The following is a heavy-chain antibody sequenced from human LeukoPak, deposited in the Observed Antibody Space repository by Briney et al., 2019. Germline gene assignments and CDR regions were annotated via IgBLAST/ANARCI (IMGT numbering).Heavy chain of an antibody. D-gene: IGHD6-19*01. CDR1: GFTLISYW. Sequence: GGSLRLSCAASGFTLISYWMTWVRQAPGKGLEWVANIKQDGSEKYYVDSVKGRFTISRDNAKNSLYLQMNSLRAEDTAVYYCAKDPAGTPWLEYFDYWGQGTLVTVSS. CDR3: AKDPAGTPWLEYFDY. CDR2: IKQDGSEK. V-gene: IGHV3-7*03. J-gene: IGHJ4*02.